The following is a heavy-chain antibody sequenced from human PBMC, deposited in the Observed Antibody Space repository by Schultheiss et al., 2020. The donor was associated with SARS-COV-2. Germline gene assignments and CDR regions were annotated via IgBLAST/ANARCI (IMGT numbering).Heavy chain of an antibody. CDR2: IYSCGST. CDR3: ARDGPSRIAAAGDFDY. V-gene: IGHV3-66*01. Sequence: GGSLRLSCAASGFTFDDYAMHWVRQAPGKGLEWVSVIYSCGSTYYADSVKGRFTISRDNSKNTLYLQMNSLRAEDTAVYYCARDGPSRIAAAGDFDYWGQGTLVTVSS. CDR1: GFTFDDYA. J-gene: IGHJ4*02. D-gene: IGHD6-13*01.